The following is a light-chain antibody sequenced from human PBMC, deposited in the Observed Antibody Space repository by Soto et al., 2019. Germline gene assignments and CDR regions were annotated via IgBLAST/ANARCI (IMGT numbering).Light chain of an antibody. Sequence: QSALTQPASVSGSPGQSITISCTGTSSDVGGYNYVSWYQQHPGKAPKLMIYEVSNRPSGVSNRFSGSKSGNTASLTISGLQAEDEADYYCSSYTISRTLDVFGTGTKLTVL. CDR3: SSYTISRTLDV. CDR1: SSDVGGYNY. V-gene: IGLV2-14*01. CDR2: EVS. J-gene: IGLJ1*01.